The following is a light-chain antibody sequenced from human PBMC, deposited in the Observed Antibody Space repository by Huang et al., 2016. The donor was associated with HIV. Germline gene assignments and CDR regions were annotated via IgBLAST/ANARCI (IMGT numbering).Light chain of an antibody. CDR1: QSLLHSNGFKY. Sequence: DIVMTQSPLSLPVTPGEPASISCRSSQSLLHSNGFKYLDWYVQKPGQSPQLLIYLGSYRAAGVPDRFSGSGSGTDFTLKISRVEAEDVGVYYCMQVPHPFTFGPGTKVDIK. CDR2: LGS. CDR3: MQVPHPFT. V-gene: IGKV2-28*01. J-gene: IGKJ3*01.